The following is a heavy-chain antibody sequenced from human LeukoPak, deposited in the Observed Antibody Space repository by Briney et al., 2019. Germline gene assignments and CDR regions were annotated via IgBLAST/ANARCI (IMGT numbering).Heavy chain of an antibody. CDR2: INPNSGGT. D-gene: IGHD3-10*01. CDR1: GYTFTGYY. Sequence: ASVKVSCKASGYTFTGYYMHWVRQAPGQGLEWMGWINPNSGGTNYAQKFQGRVTMTADTSTDTVYMELSSLRSEDTAVYYCATEGKMVRGVYTDYWGQGTLVTVSS. V-gene: IGHV1-2*02. J-gene: IGHJ4*02. CDR3: ATEGKMVRGVYTDY.